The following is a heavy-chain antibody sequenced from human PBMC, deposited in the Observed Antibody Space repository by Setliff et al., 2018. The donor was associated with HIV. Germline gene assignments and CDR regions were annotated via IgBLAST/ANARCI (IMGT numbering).Heavy chain of an antibody. D-gene: IGHD2-15*01. CDR3: ASGALIVIDAFHI. J-gene: IGHJ3*02. CDR2: VYPGDSDT. CDR1: GYSFANNW. V-gene: IGHV5-51*01. Sequence: GESLKISCKGSGYSFANNWIGWVRQMPGKGLEWIGIVYPGDSDTRYSPSFQGQVTISADKSISTAYLRWSTLKASDTAMYYCASGALIVIDAFHIWGQGTMVTVSS.